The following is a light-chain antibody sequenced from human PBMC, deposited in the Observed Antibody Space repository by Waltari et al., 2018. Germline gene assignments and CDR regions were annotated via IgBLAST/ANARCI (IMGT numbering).Light chain of an antibody. J-gene: IGLJ2*01. CDR1: SSDVGSYNL. V-gene: IGLV2-23*02. CDR3: CSYAGSTTHVI. CDR2: EVT. Sequence: QSALTQPASVSGSPGQSITISCTGTSSDVGSYNLFSWYQQHPGKAPKLMIYEVTKRPSGVSNRFSGSKSGNTASLTISGLQAEDEADYCCCSYAGSTTHVIFGGGTKLTVL.